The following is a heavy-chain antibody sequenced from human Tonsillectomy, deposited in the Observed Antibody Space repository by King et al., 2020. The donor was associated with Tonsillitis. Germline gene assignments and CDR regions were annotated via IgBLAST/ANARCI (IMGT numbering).Heavy chain of an antibody. CDR1: GFTFSSYA. CDR3: ATGGESGGDYVPDY. D-gene: IGHD4-17*01. V-gene: IGHV3-23*03. J-gene: IGHJ4*02. Sequence: VQLVESGGGLVQPGGSLRLSCAASGFTFSSYAMTWVRQAPGKGLEWVSVIYSGGSSTYYADSVKGRFTIPRDNSKNQLYLQMNSLRAEDTAVYYCATGGESGGDYVPDYWGQGTLVTVSS. CDR2: IYSGGSST.